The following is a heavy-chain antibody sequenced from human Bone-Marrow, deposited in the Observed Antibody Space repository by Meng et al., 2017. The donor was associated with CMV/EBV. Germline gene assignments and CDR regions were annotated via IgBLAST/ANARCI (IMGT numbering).Heavy chain of an antibody. Sequence: GESLKISCAASGITLRSNYMHWVRQAPGKGLEWVSVIYAGGSTDYADSVKGRFTISRDNSKNVLYLQMNSLRTDDTAVYVCARDGCSGNSCYPQNWFDSWGQGTQVTVSS. CDR1: GITLRSNY. CDR2: IYAGGST. V-gene: IGHV3-66*02. D-gene: IGHD2/OR15-2a*01. J-gene: IGHJ5*01. CDR3: ARDGCSGNSCYPQNWFDS.